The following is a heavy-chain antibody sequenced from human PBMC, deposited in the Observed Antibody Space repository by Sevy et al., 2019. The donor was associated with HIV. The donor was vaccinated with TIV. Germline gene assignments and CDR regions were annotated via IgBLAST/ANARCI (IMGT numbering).Heavy chain of an antibody. Sequence: GGSLRLFCAASGFTFSSYGMHWVRQAPGKGLEWVAVIWYDGSNKYYADSVKGRFTISRDNSKNTLYLQMNSLRAEDTAVYYCARGVGSSWYWDYYYGMDVWGQGTTVTVSS. CDR1: GFTFSSYG. CDR2: IWYDGSNK. CDR3: ARGVGSSWYWDYYYGMDV. D-gene: IGHD6-13*01. J-gene: IGHJ6*02. V-gene: IGHV3-33*01.